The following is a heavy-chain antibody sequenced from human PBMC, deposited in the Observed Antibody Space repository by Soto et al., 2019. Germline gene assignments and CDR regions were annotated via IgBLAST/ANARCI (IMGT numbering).Heavy chain of an antibody. Sequence: QVLLVQSGAEVKKPGSSVKISCKASGGSFGNSAINWVRQTPGQGLEWLGGFIPVYRTLNYAQKFQGRVTITADESTGTAYMTLNSLASNDTAVYYCATXVIWIGYFTVDSWGQGTRVTVSS. D-gene: IGHD3-3*01. CDR3: ATXVIWIGYFTVDS. CDR1: GGSFGNSA. V-gene: IGHV1-69*01. J-gene: IGHJ4*02. CDR2: FIPVYRTL.